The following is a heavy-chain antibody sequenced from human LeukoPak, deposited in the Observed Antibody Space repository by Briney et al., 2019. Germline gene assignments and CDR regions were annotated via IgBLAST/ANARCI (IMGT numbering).Heavy chain of an antibody. CDR3: ARGRGSTSYLPRAFDI. CDR2: INHSGST. V-gene: IGHV4-34*01. D-gene: IGHD2-2*01. Sequence: PSETLSLTCAVYGGSFSGYYWSWIRQPPGKGLEWIGEINHSGSTNYNPSLKSRVTISVDTSKNQFSLKLSSVTAADMAVYYCARGRGSTSYLPRAFDIWGQGTMVTVSS. J-gene: IGHJ3*02. CDR1: GGSFSGYY.